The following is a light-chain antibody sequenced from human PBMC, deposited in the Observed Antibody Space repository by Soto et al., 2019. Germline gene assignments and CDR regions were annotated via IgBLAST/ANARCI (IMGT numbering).Light chain of an antibody. CDR3: QQLISYPPMYT. CDR2: AAS. J-gene: IGKJ2*01. Sequence: DIQLTQSPSFLSASVGDRVTITCRASQGISSYLAWYQQKPGKAPKLLIYAASTLQSGVPSRFSGSGSGTEFTLTISSLQPEDFATYSCQQLISYPPMYTFGQGTKLEIK. V-gene: IGKV1-9*01. CDR1: QGISSY.